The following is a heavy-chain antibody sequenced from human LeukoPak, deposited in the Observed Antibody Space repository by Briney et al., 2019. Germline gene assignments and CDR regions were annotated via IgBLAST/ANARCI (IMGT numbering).Heavy chain of an antibody. CDR2: IRYDGSNK. Sequence: GGSLRLSCAASGFTFSNAWMSWVRQAPGKGLEWVAFIRYDGSNKYYADSVKGRFTISRDNSKNTLYLQMNSLRAEDTAVYYCAKRPIEGVVVPAANYYYYYMDVWGKGTTVTVSS. V-gene: IGHV3-30*02. CDR3: AKRPIEGVVVPAANYYYYYMDV. J-gene: IGHJ6*03. CDR1: GFTFSNAW. D-gene: IGHD2-2*01.